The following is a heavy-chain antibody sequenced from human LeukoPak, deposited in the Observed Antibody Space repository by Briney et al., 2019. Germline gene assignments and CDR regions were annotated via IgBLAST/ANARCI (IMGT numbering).Heavy chain of an antibody. V-gene: IGHV1-69*13. CDR3: ARIGSGYLYYFDY. CDR2: IVPIFGTA. CDR1: GGTFSSYA. Sequence: SVKVSCKASGGTFSSYAISWVRQAPGQGLEWMGGIVPIFGTANYAQKFQGRVTITADESTSTAYMELSSLRSEDTAVYYRARIGSGYLYYFDYWGQGTLVTVSS. D-gene: IGHD3-22*01. J-gene: IGHJ4*02.